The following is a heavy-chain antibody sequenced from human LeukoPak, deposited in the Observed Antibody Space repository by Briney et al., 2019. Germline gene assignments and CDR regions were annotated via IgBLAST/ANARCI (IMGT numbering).Heavy chain of an antibody. CDR2: IRGKAYGETT. J-gene: IGHJ4*02. V-gene: IGHV3-49*04. CDR1: GFTFSDYA. CDR3: ARGSDSNFGDRDGCDY. D-gene: IGHD3-16*01. Sequence: GGSLRLSCSVSGFTFSDYAIIWVRQAPGKGREWVAFIRGKAYGETTDYAASVKGRFRISRDEFDSIAYLQMNSLKTEDTAVYYCARGSDSNFGDRDGCDYWGQGTLVTVSS.